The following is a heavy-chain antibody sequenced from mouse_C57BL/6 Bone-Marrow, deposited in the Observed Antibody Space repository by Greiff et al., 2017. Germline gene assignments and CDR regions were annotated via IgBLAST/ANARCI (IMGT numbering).Heavy chain of an antibody. D-gene: IGHD2-2*01. CDR3: ARGGYPHYYAMDY. V-gene: IGHV5-17*01. Sequence: EVKLVESGGGLVKPGRSLKLSCAASGFTFSDYGMHWVRQAPEKGLEWVAYISSGSSTIYYADTVKGRFTISRDNAKNTLFLQMTSLSSEDTAMYYCARGGYPHYYAMDYWGQGTSVTVSS. CDR2: ISSGSSTI. CDR1: GFTFSDYG. J-gene: IGHJ4*01.